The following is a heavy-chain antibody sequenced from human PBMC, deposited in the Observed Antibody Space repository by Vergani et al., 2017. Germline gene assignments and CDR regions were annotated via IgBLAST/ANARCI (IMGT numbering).Heavy chain of an antibody. Sequence: EVQLLESGGNLVQPGGSLRLSCAASGFTFTNFAMTWVRQAPGEGLEWVSGISGSGGFTYYADSVKGRFTISRDNSKNTMFLQMNNLRAEDTAVYYCARDRGEGENPMDVWGQGTTVTVSS. CDR3: ARDRGEGENPMDV. CDR2: ISGSGGFT. V-gene: IGHV3-23*01. J-gene: IGHJ6*02. CDR1: GFTFTNFA. D-gene: IGHD3-10*01.